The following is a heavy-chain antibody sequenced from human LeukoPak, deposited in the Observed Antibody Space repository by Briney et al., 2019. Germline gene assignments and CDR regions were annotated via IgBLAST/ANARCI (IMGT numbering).Heavy chain of an antibody. CDR1: GYTFTGYY. Sequence: ASVKVSCKASGYTFTGYYIYWVRQAPGQGLEWVGWINPNSGGTNYAQKFQGRVTMTRDTSITTAYMELSRLRSDDTAVYYCARSTYYYDSSGYYWDDYWGQGTLVTVSS. J-gene: IGHJ4*02. CDR2: INPNSGGT. CDR3: ARSTYYYDSSGYYWDDY. V-gene: IGHV1-2*02. D-gene: IGHD3-22*01.